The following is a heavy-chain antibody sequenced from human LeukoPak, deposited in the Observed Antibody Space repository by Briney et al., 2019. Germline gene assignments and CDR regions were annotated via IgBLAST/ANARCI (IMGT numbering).Heavy chain of an antibody. Sequence: SQTLSLTCTVSGGSISSGSYCWSWIRQPAGKGLEWIGHIHTSGNTNYNPSLKSRVTISVDTSKNQFSLKLSSVTAAETAVYYCARDVRYRYCSSSSCYWGWLDPWGQGTLVTVSS. CDR1: GGSISSGSYC. J-gene: IGHJ5*02. CDR2: IHTSGNT. D-gene: IGHD2-2*01. V-gene: IGHV4-61*09. CDR3: ARDVRYRYCSSSSCYWGWLDP.